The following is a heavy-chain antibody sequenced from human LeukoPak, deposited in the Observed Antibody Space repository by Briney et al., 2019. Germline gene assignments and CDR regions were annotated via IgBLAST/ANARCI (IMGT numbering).Heavy chain of an antibody. V-gene: IGHV4-59*01. CDR2: IYYSGST. CDR1: GGSFSSYY. D-gene: IGHD5-18*01. Sequence: SETLSLTCAVYGGSFSSYYWSWIRQPPGKGLEWIGYIYYSGSTNYNPSLKSRVTISVDTSKNQFSLKLSSVTAADTAVYYCARELRYSYGYRFDYWGQGTLVTVSS. CDR3: ARELRYSYGYRFDY. J-gene: IGHJ4*02.